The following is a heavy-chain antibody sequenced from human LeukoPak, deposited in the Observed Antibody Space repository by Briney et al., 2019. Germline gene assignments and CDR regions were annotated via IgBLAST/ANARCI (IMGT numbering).Heavy chain of an antibody. Sequence: ASVKVSCKASGGTFSSYAISWVRQAPGQGLEWMGGIIPIFGTANYAQKFQGRVTITTDESTSTAYMELSSLRSEDTAVYYCAREGKPRYYLDYWGQGTLVTVSS. D-gene: IGHD1-14*01. V-gene: IGHV1-69*05. CDR2: IIPIFGTA. CDR3: AREGKPRYYLDY. J-gene: IGHJ4*02. CDR1: GGTFSSYA.